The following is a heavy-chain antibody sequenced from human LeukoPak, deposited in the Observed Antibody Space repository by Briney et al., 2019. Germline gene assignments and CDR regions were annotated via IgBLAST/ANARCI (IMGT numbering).Heavy chain of an antibody. V-gene: IGHV3-74*01. Sequence: GGSLKLSCAASGFTFGNYWMHWVRQAPGKGLVWVSRIKGDGSHTIYADSVKGRFTISKDNAKNTLYLQMKSLRAEDTAVYYCVRDWDHFDFDSWGQGTLVTVSS. J-gene: IGHJ5*01. D-gene: IGHD3-9*01. CDR3: VRDWDHFDFDS. CDR2: IKGDGSHT. CDR1: GFTFGNYW.